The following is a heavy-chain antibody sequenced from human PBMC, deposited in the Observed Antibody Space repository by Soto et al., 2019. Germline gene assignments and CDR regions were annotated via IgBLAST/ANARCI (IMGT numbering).Heavy chain of an antibody. CDR3: AKDVNRITMVRGVNNWFDP. Sequence: EVQLLESGGGLVQPGGSLRLSCAASGFTFSSYAMSWVRQAPGKGLEWVSAISGSGGSTYYADSVKGRFTISRDNSKNTLYLQMTSLRAEDTAVYYCAKDVNRITMVRGVNNWFDPWGQGTLVTVSS. D-gene: IGHD3-10*01. CDR1: GFTFSSYA. J-gene: IGHJ5*02. CDR2: ISGSGGST. V-gene: IGHV3-23*01.